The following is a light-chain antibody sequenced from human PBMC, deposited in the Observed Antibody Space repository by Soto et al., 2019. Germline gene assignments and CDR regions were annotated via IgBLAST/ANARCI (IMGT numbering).Light chain of an antibody. CDR3: QQLKKYPLS. J-gene: IGKJ4*01. Sequence: QLTQSPSSLSASIGDRVTITCRASQDISSYLAWYRQKAGKAPELLIEAASTLQSGVPSRFSGSGSGTDFALTISSLQPEDFATYYCQQLKKYPLSFGGGTKVEIK. CDR2: AAS. CDR1: QDISSY. V-gene: IGKV1-9*01.